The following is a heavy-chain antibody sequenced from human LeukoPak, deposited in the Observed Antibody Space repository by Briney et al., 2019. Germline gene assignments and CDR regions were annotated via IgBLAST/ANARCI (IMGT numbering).Heavy chain of an antibody. Sequence: TGGSLRLSCAASGFTFDGYAMHWVRQAPGKGLEWVSGISWNSGSIGYADSVKGRFTISRDNSKNTLYLQMNSLRAEDTAVYYCAKAQTPGAAAGAFDIWGQGTMVTVSS. J-gene: IGHJ3*02. V-gene: IGHV3-9*01. CDR2: ISWNSGSI. D-gene: IGHD6-13*01. CDR1: GFTFDGYA. CDR3: AKAQTPGAAAGAFDI.